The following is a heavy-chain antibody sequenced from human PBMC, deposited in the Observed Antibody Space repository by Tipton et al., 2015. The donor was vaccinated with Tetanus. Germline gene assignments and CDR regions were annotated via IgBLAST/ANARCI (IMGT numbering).Heavy chain of an antibody. CDR2: LIPMFGKT. D-gene: IGHD3-16*02. Sequence: QLVQSGAEVKKPGSSVNVSCKAPGGTLRGYSITWVRQAPGQGLEWMGGLIPMFGKTNYADRFQDRVTIVADESTGTASMELYSLTSDDTATYYCARYLSHFSAMDVWGQGTTVIVSS. CDR3: ARYLSHFSAMDV. J-gene: IGHJ6*02. CDR1: GGTLRGYS. V-gene: IGHV1-69*01.